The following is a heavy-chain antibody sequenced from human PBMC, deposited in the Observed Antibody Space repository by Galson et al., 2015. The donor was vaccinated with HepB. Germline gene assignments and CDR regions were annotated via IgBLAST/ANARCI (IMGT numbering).Heavy chain of an antibody. CDR1: GFSLRTPGMC. J-gene: IGHJ6*01. D-gene: IGHD3-22*01. CDR3: ARIGHGYYDGGAYHYYGMDV. Sequence: PALVKPTQTLTLTCTFSGFSLRTPGMCVNWIRQPPGKALEWLARINWDGTTYYTTSLRTGLTISKDPSKNQVGLTVANTDPVDTATYFCARIGHGYYDGGAYHYYGMDVWGQGTTITVSS. CDR2: INWDGTT. V-gene: IGHV2-70*11.